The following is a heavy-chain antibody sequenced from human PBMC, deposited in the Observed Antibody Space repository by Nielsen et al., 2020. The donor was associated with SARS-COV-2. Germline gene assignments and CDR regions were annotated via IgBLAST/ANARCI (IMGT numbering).Heavy chain of an antibody. D-gene: IGHD3-22*01. Sequence: GEPLKISCEASGFSFETYWMHWVRQAPGKGLEWVANMKQDGSVKNYMDSVKGRFTISRDNAGRSLYLHMDSLRAEDTAVYYCARDRDYHDSSGDYDAFDIWGQGTKVTVSS. CDR1: GFSFETYW. J-gene: IGHJ3*02. V-gene: IGHV3-7*01. CDR3: ARDRDYHDSSGDYDAFDI. CDR2: MKQDGSVK.